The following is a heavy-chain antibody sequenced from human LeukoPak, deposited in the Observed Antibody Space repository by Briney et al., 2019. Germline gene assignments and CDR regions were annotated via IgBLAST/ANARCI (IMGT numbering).Heavy chain of an antibody. CDR3: ARALSNVDCGGDRYSVLADYYFDY. V-gene: IGHV4-31*03. Sequence: PSETLSLTCTVSGGSISSGGYYWSWIRQHPGKGLEWIGDIYYSGSTYYNPSPKSRVTISVDTSKNQFSLKLSSVTAADTAVYYCARALSNVDCGGDRYSVLADYYFDYWGQGTLVTVSS. J-gene: IGHJ4*02. D-gene: IGHD2-21*02. CDR1: GGSISSGGYY. CDR2: IYYSGST.